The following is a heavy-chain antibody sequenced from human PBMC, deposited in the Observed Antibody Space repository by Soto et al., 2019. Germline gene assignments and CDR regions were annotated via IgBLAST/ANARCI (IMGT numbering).Heavy chain of an antibody. D-gene: IGHD5-18*01. CDR3: AIHVGYSYQMNYYYYYGMDV. J-gene: IGHJ6*02. CDR2: IDPSDSYT. Sequence: GESLKISCKGSGYSFTSYWFSWVRQMPGKGLEWMGRIDPSDSYTNYSPSFQGHVTISADKSISTAYLQWSSLKASDTAMYYCAIHVGYSYQMNYYYYYGMDVWGQGTTVTVSS. CDR1: GYSFTSYW. V-gene: IGHV5-10-1*01.